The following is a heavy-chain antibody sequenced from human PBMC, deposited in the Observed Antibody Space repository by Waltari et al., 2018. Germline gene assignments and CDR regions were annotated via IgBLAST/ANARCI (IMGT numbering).Heavy chain of an antibody. V-gene: IGHV4-4*02. CDR2: IYPSGST. D-gene: IGHD2-21*01. CDR3: ARFLLLNDYYYYGMDV. CDR1: GGSISSSNW. J-gene: IGHJ6*02. Sequence: QVQLQESGPGLVKPSGTLSLTCAVSGGSISSSNWWSWVRQPPGKGLEWIGEIYPSGSTNYNPSLKSLVTISVDKSKNQFSLKLSSVTAADTAVYYCARFLLLNDYYYYGMDVWGQGTTVTVSS.